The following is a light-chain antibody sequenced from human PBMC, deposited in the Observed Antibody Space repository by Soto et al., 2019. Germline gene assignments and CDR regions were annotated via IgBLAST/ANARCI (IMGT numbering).Light chain of an antibody. J-gene: IGKJ2*01. CDR1: QSISTN. CDR3: QQYNNWLYT. V-gene: IGKV3-15*01. Sequence: EIVMTQSPVTLSVSPGERATLSCRASQSISTNLAWYQQKAGQAPRLLIYAASTRANGIPARFSGSGSGTDFTLTINSLQSEDFAVYYCQQYNNWLYTFGQGTK. CDR2: AAS.